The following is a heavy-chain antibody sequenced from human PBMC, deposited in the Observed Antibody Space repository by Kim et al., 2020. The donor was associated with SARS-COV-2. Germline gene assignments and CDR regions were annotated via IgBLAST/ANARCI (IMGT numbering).Heavy chain of an antibody. CDR3: ARDWWGSSSSSMDV. J-gene: IGHJ6*02. CDR2: IWYDGSNK. Sequence: GGSLRLSCAASGFTFSSYGMHWVRQAPGKGLEWVAVIWYDGSNKYYADSVKGRFTISRDNSKNTLYLQMNSLRAEDTAVYYCARDWWGSSSSSMDVWGQGTTVTVSS. V-gene: IGHV3-33*01. CDR1: GFTFSSYG. D-gene: IGHD6-6*01.